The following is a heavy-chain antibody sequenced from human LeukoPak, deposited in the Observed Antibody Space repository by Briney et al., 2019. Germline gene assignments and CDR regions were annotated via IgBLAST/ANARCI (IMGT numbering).Heavy chain of an antibody. J-gene: IGHJ4*02. Sequence: GGSLRLSCAASGFTFSIYEMNWVRQAPGKGLEWVSYISSSSSTIYYADSVKGRFTISRDNAKNSLYLQMNSLRAEDTAVYYCARGNYYDSSGYRYYFDYWGQGTLVTVSS. D-gene: IGHD3-22*01. CDR1: GFTFSIYE. V-gene: IGHV3-48*01. CDR3: ARGNYYDSSGYRYYFDY. CDR2: ISSSSSTI.